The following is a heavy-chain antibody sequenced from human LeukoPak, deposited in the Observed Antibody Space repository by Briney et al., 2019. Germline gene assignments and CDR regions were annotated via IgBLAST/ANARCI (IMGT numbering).Heavy chain of an antibody. D-gene: IGHD6-19*01. CDR2: ISSSGSTI. CDR3: ARDSVSSGWYDDWFDP. J-gene: IGHJ5*02. CDR1: GFTFSDYY. Sequence: GGSLRLSCAASGFTFSDYYMSWIRQAPGKGLEWVSYISSSGSTIYYADSVKGRFTISRGNAKNSLYLQMNSLRAEDTAVYYCARDSVSSGWYDDWFDPWGQGTLVTVSS. V-gene: IGHV3-11*04.